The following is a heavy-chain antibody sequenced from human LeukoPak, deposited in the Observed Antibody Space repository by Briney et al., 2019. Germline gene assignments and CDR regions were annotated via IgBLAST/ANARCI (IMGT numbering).Heavy chain of an antibody. Sequence: PGGSLRLSCAACGFTFSSYAISWVRQAPGKGVEWVSAISGSGGSTYYADSVKGRFTISRDNSKNTLYLQMNSLRAEDTAVYYCAKVGSGGIDYWGQGTLVTVSS. CDR2: ISGSGGST. CDR3: AKVGSGGIDY. CDR1: GFTFSSYA. J-gene: IGHJ4*02. D-gene: IGHD2-15*01. V-gene: IGHV3-23*01.